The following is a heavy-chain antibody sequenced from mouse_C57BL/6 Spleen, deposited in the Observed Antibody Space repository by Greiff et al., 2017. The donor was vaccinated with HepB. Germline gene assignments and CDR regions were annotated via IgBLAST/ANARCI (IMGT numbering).Heavy chain of an antibody. CDR3: ARGSLHYGNYEEYFDV. CDR1: GYSFTDYN. J-gene: IGHJ1*03. D-gene: IGHD2-1*01. CDR2: INPNYGTT. Sequence: EVQGVESGPELVKPGASVKISCKASGYSFTDYNMNWVKQSNGKSLEWIGVINPNYGTTSYNQKFKGKATLTVDQSSSTAYMQLNSLTSEDSAVYYCARGSLHYGNYEEYFDVWGTGTTVTVSS. V-gene: IGHV1-39*01.